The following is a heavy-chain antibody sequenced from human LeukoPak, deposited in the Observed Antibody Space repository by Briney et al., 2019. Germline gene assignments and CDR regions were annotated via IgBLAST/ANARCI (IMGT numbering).Heavy chain of an antibody. CDR3: ARQRGYSGYDAAFDI. J-gene: IGHJ3*02. D-gene: IGHD5-12*01. Sequence: PSQTLSLTCTVSGGSISSGSYYWSWIRQPAGKGLEWIGRIYTSGSTNYNPSLKSRVTISVDTSKNQFSLKLSSVTAADTAVYYCARQRGYSGYDAAFDIWGQGTMVTVSS. V-gene: IGHV4-61*02. CDR2: IYTSGST. CDR1: GGSISSGSYY.